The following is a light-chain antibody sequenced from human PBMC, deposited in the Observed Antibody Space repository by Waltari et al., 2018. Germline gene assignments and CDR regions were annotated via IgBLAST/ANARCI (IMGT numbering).Light chain of an antibody. Sequence: DIVMTQSPDFLPVSLGERATINCTSSRGVLSSSNNKNYLAWYQHKSGQPPKLLIYWASTRHSGVPDRFSGSESGTDFNLTISSLQAEDVAVYYCQQYCTTPLTFGGGTKVEIK. CDR1: RGVLSSSNNKNY. CDR2: WAS. J-gene: IGKJ4*01. V-gene: IGKV4-1*01. CDR3: QQYCTTPLT.